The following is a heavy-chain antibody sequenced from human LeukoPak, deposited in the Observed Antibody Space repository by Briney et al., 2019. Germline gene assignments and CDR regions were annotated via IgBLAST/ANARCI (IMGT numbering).Heavy chain of an antibody. CDR2: IYYSGST. CDR3: ARHCMYDSSGYYVCY. Sequence: SETLSLTCTVSGGSISSSSYYWGWIRQPPGKGLEWIGSIYYSGSTYYNPPLKSRVTISVDTSKNQFSLKLSSVTAADTAVYYCARHCMYDSSGYYVCYWGQGTLVTVSS. D-gene: IGHD3-22*01. J-gene: IGHJ4*02. CDR1: GGSISSSSYY. V-gene: IGHV4-39*01.